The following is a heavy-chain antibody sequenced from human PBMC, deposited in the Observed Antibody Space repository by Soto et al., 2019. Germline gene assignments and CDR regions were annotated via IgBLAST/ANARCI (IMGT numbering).Heavy chain of an antibody. CDR1: GYTFTSYG. CDR2: ISAYNGNT. J-gene: IGHJ4*02. CDR3: ARDKTYYDFWSGYYFDY. Sequence: ASVKVSCKASGYTFTSYGISWVRQAPGQGLEWMGWISAYNGNTNYAQKLQGRVTMTTDTSTSTAYMELRSLRSDDTAVYYCARDKTYYDFWSGYYFDYWGQGTLVTVSS. V-gene: IGHV1-18*01. D-gene: IGHD3-3*01.